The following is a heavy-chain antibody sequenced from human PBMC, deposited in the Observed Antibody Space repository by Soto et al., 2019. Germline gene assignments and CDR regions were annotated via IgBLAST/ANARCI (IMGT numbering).Heavy chain of an antibody. Sequence: QVQLHESGPGLVKPPQTLSLTCTVSGGSIISGDYYWSWIRQTPGKGLEWIGYIYYSGDTNYNPSIKSRVIISVATSKNQFSLKLSSLTAADTAVYYCARERALLYGGNSDYYYPMDVWRQGTTVTVSS. CDR2: IYYSGDT. CDR3: ARERALLYGGNSDYYYPMDV. J-gene: IGHJ6*02. D-gene: IGHD4-17*01. V-gene: IGHV4-30-4*01. CDR1: GGSIISGDYY.